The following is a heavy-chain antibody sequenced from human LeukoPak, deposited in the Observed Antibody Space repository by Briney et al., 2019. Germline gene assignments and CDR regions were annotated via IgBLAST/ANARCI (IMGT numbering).Heavy chain of an antibody. Sequence: PSETLSLTCTVSGGSISSSSYYWGWIRQPPGKGLEWIGEINHSGSTNYNPSLKSRVTISVDTSKNQFSLKLSSVTAADTAVYYCARRPIWVGYSSGWYGLRGYFDYWGQGTLVTVSS. CDR3: ARRPIWVGYSSGWYGLRGYFDY. CDR1: GGSISSSSYY. D-gene: IGHD6-19*01. J-gene: IGHJ4*02. CDR2: INHSGST. V-gene: IGHV4-39*07.